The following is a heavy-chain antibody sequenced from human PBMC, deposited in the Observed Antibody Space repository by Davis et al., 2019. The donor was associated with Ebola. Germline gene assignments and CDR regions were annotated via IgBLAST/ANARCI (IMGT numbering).Heavy chain of an antibody. CDR1: GFVFRNYV. Sequence: GESLKISCAASGFVFRNYVMSWVRQAPGKGLEWVSTLGTSADTYYADSVKGRFTISRDNSKNTLHLQMNSLRVEDTATYYCVKDTSNIWFDVWGQGTLVTVSS. CDR3: VKDTSNIWFDV. CDR2: LGTSADT. D-gene: IGHD2/OR15-2a*01. V-gene: IGHV3-23*01. J-gene: IGHJ3*01.